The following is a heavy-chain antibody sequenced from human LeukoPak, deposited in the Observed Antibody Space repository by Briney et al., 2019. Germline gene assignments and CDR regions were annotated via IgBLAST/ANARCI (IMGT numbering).Heavy chain of an antibody. CDR2: IYYSGST. CDR1: GGSISSSSYY. Sequence: TSETLSLTCPVSGGSISSSSYYWGWLRQPPGKGLEWIGSIYYSGSTYYNPSLKRRVTISVDTSKNQFSLKLSSVTAADTAVYYCARRVFYYDSSGNFDYWGQGTLVTVSS. V-gene: IGHV4-39*01. D-gene: IGHD3-22*01. CDR3: ARRVFYYDSSGNFDY. J-gene: IGHJ4*02.